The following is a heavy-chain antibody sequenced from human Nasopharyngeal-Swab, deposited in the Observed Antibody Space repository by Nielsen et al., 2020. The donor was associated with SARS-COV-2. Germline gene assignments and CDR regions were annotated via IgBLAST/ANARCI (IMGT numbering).Heavy chain of an antibody. CDR3: AKDRDSGDDSEEYYHYYGMDV. Sequence: ASVKVSCKASGYTFTSYDINWVRQATGQGLEWMGWMNPNSGNTGYAQKFQGRVTMTRNTSISTAYMELSSLRSEDTAVYYCAKDRDSGDDSEEYYHYYGMDVWGQGAPVTVSS. V-gene: IGHV1-8*01. D-gene: IGHD5-12*01. J-gene: IGHJ6*02. CDR2: MNPNSGNT. CDR1: GYTFTSYD.